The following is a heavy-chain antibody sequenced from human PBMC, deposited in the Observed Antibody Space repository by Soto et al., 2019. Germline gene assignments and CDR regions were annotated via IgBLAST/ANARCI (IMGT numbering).Heavy chain of an antibody. J-gene: IGHJ4*02. V-gene: IGHV3-11*05. Sequence: GGSLRLSCAASGFTFSDYYMSWIRQAPGKGLEWVSYISSSSSYTNYADSVKGRFTISRDNAKNSLYMQMNSLRAEDTAVYYCARDSRQYSGYDYFDYWGQGTLVTVSS. D-gene: IGHD5-12*01. CDR2: ISSSSSYT. CDR1: GFTFSDYY. CDR3: ARDSRQYSGYDYFDY.